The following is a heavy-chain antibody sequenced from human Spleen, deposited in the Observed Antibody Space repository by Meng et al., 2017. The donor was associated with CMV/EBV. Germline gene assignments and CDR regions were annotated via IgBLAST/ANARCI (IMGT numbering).Heavy chain of an antibody. J-gene: IGHJ4*02. V-gene: IGHV3-9*01. Sequence: GGSLRLSCAASGFTFDDYAMHWVRQAPGKGLEWVSGISWNSGSKDYADSVKGRFTISRDNAKNSLFLQMNSLRAEDTALYYCAKGYDSGSMYYFDYWGQGTLVTVSS. CDR1: GFTFDDYA. CDR3: AKGYDSGSMYYFDY. D-gene: IGHD1-26*01. CDR2: ISWNSGSK.